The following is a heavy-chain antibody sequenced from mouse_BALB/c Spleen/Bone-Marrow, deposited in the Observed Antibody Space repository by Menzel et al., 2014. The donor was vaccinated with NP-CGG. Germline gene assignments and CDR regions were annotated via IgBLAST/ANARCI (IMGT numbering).Heavy chain of an antibody. CDR1: GYTFTSYW. Sequence: VQLVESGAQVAKPGASVKMSCKASGYTFTSYWMHWVKQRPGQGLEWIGYINPITGYTEYNQKFKDKATLTADKSSSTAYMQLSSLTSEDSAVYYCARNYDYDGGYCAMDYWGQGTSVPDSS. CDR3: ARNYDYDGGYCAMDY. J-gene: IGHJ4*01. D-gene: IGHD2-4*01. CDR2: INPITGYT. V-gene: IGHV1-7*01.